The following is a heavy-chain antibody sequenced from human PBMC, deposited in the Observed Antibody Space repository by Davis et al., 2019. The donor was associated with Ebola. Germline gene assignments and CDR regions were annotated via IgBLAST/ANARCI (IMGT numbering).Heavy chain of an antibody. J-gene: IGHJ4*02. CDR2: IYYSGST. CDR3: SSGSFEY. Sequence: PSETLSLTCTVPGGSISSSSYYWGWIRQPPGEGLEWIGSIYYSGSTYYNPSLKSRVTISVDTSKNQFSLKLSSVTAADTAVYYCSSGSFEYWGQGTLVTVSS. V-gene: IGHV4-39*01. CDR1: GGSISSSSYY. D-gene: IGHD3-22*01.